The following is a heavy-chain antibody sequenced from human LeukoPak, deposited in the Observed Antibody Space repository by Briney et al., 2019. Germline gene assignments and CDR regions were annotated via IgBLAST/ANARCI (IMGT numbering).Heavy chain of an antibody. CDR3: ARAYPYYGDYYFDY. D-gene: IGHD4-17*01. CDR2: INHSGST. Sequence: PSATLSLTCAVYGGSFSGYYWSWIRPPPGKGLEWIGEINHSGSTNYNPSLKSRVTISVDTSKNQFSLKLSSVTAADTAAYYCARAYPYYGDYYFDYWGQGTLVTVSS. V-gene: IGHV4-34*01. J-gene: IGHJ4*02. CDR1: GGSFSGYY.